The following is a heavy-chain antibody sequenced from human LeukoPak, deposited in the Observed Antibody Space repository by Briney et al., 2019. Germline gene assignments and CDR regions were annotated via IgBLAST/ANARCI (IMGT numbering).Heavy chain of an antibody. Sequence: GGSLRLSCTASGFTFGDYAMSWVRQAPGKGLEWVGFIRSKAYSGTTDYAASVKGRFTISRDDSKSIAYLLMNSLKTEDTAVYYCTRLLGYCSSTSCSYYYMDVWGKGTTVTVSS. D-gene: IGHD2-2*01. CDR2: IRSKAYSGTT. CDR3: TRLLGYCSSTSCSYYYMDV. CDR1: GFTFGDYA. J-gene: IGHJ6*03. V-gene: IGHV3-49*04.